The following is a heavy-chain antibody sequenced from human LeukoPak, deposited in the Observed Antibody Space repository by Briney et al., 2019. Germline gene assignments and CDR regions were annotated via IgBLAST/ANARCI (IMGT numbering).Heavy chain of an antibody. Sequence: SETLSLTCAVSGYSISSGYHWGWIRQPPGMGLEWLGSTHHSGSTYYNASLKSRVTISVDTSKNQFSLKLNSVTAADTAVYYCARASGYSYGWNWFDPWGQGTLVTVSS. CDR3: ARASGYSYGWNWFDP. CDR2: THHSGST. V-gene: IGHV4-38-2*01. CDR1: GYSISSGYH. D-gene: IGHD5-18*01. J-gene: IGHJ5*02.